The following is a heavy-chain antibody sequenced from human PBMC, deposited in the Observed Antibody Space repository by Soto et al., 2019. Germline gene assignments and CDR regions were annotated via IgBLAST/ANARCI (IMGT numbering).Heavy chain of an antibody. CDR2: ISYDGSNK. CDR3: ARDREYSLHPGPLDY. J-gene: IGHJ4*02. Sequence: QVQLVESGGGVVQPGRSLRLSCAASGFTFSSYAMHWVRQAPGKGLEWVAVISYDGSNKYYADSVKGRFTISRDNSKNTLYLQMNSLRAEDTAVYYCARDREYSLHPGPLDYWGQGTLVTVSS. D-gene: IGHD6-6*01. CDR1: GFTFSSYA. V-gene: IGHV3-30-3*01.